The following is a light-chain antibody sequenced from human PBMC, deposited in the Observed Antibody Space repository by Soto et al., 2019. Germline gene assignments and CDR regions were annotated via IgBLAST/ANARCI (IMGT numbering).Light chain of an antibody. Sequence: DIQMTQSPSSLPASVGDRITISCRASQGINTFLAWYQQKAGKATKLLIYAASTLQSGVPSRFSGSGSGTDFTLTISSLQSEDFATYYCQQLNSYTITCGQGTRMEMK. CDR2: AAS. V-gene: IGKV1-9*01. CDR3: QQLNSYTIT. J-gene: IGKJ5*01. CDR1: QGINTF.